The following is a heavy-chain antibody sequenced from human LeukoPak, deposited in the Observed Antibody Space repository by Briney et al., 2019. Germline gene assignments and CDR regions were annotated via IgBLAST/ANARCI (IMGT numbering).Heavy chain of an antibody. D-gene: IGHD3-22*01. Sequence: PGRSLRLSCAASGFTFDDYAMHWVRQAPGKGLEWVSGISWNSGSIGYADSVKGRFTISRDNAKNSLYLQMNSLRAEDTALYYCAKDLDYYDSSGYSFDYWGQGTLVTVSS. J-gene: IGHJ4*02. CDR3: AKDLDYYDSSGYSFDY. V-gene: IGHV3-9*01. CDR1: GFTFDDYA. CDR2: ISWNSGSI.